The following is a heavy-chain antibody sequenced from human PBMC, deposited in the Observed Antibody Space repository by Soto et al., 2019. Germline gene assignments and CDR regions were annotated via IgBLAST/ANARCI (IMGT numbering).Heavy chain of an antibody. J-gene: IGHJ4*02. CDR2: INAGNGNT. CDR3: ARVGGPRVALDY. V-gene: IGHV1-3*01. Sequence: ASVKVSCKASGYTFTSYAMHWVRQAPGQRLEWMGWINAGNGNTKYSQKFQGRVTITRDTSASTAYMELSSLRSEDTAVYYCARVGGPRVALDYWGQGTLVTVSS. CDR1: GYTFTSYA. D-gene: IGHD2-15*01.